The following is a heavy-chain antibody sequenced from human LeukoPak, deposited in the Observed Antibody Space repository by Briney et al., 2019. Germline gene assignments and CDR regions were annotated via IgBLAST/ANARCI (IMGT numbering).Heavy chain of an antibody. J-gene: IGHJ4*02. CDR1: GGSVSSGSYY. CDR2: IYYSGST. V-gene: IGHV4-61*01. Sequence: SETLSLTCTVSGGSVSSGSYYWSWIRQPPGKGLEWIAYIYYSGSTNYNPSLKSRVTISVDTSKNQFSLKLSSVTAADTAVYYCAGGPGYGSGSPFDYWGQGTLVTVSS. CDR3: AGGPGYGSGSPFDY. D-gene: IGHD3-10*01.